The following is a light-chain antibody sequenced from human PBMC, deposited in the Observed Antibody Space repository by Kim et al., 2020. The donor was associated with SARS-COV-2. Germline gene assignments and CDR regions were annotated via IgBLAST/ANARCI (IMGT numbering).Light chain of an antibody. J-gene: IGKJ1*01. CDR3: QQYGSSPWT. CDR2: SIV. Sequence: LSPGEGATLSCRASQSVTNRYFAWYQQKPGQAPRLLIYSIVSRANGVPDRFSGSGSGTDFTLTISRLEPEDFAMYYCQQYGSSPWTFGQGTKVDIK. V-gene: IGKV3-20*01. CDR1: QSVTNRY.